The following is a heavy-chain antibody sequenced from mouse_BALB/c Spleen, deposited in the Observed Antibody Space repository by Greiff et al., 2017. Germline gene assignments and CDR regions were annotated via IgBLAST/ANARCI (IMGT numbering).Heavy chain of an antibody. Sequence: DVQLVESGGGLVQPGGSRKLSCAASGFTFSDYGMAWVRQAPGKGPEWVAFISNLAYSIYYADTVTGRFTISRENAKNTLYLEMSSLRSEDTAMYYCARGYGNYAMDYWGQGTSVTVSS. J-gene: IGHJ4*01. CDR2: ISNLAYSI. V-gene: IGHV5-15*02. CDR1: GFTFSDYG. D-gene: IGHD2-1*01. CDR3: ARGYGNYAMDY.